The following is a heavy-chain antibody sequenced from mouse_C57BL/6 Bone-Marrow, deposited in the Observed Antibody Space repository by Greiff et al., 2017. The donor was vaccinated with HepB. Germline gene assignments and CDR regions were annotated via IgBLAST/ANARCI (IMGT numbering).Heavy chain of an antibody. J-gene: IGHJ4*01. Sequence: EVKLMESGPGLVKPSQSLSLTCSVTGYSITSGYYWNWIRQFPGNKLEWMGYISYDGSNNYNPSLNNRISITRDTSKNQFFLKLNSVTTEDTATYYCARGNYYDYDRIMDYWGQGTSVTVSS. D-gene: IGHD2-4*01. CDR1: GYSITSGYY. CDR3: ARGNYYDYDRIMDY. V-gene: IGHV3-6*01. CDR2: ISYDGSN.